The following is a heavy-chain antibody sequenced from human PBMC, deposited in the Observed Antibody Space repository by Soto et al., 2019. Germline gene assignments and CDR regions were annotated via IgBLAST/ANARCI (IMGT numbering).Heavy chain of an antibody. CDR2: IYYSGST. V-gene: IGHV4-30-4*01. CDR3: ARHPGYYDNLTGYTTYYFDY. CDR1: GGSISSGDYY. Sequence: SETLSLTCTVSGGSISSGDYYWSWIRQPPGKGLEWIGYIYYSGSTYYNPSLKSRVTISVDTSKNQFSLKLSSVTAADTAVYYCARHPGYYDNLTGYTTYYFDYWGQGILVTVSS. J-gene: IGHJ4*02. D-gene: IGHD3-9*01.